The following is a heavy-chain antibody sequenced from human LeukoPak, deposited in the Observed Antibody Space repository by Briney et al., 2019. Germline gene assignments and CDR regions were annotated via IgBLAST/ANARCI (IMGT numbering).Heavy chain of an antibody. CDR2: IYYSGST. D-gene: IGHD3-22*01. CDR3: ATSRYYYDSSGYYNGAAFDI. V-gene: IGHV4-39*01. J-gene: IGHJ3*02. Sequence: SETLSLTCTVSGGSISSSSYYWGWIRQPPGKGLEWIGSIYYSGSTYYNPSLKSRVTISVDTSKNQFSLKLSSVTAADTAVYYCATSRYYYDSSGYYNGAAFDIWGQGTMVTASS. CDR1: GGSISSSSYY.